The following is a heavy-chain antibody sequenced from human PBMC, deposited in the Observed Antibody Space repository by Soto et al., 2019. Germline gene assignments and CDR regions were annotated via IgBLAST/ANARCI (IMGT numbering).Heavy chain of an antibody. CDR1: GGSVSSGVYY. CDR2: IYYSGST. D-gene: IGHD6-13*01. Sequence: SETLSLTCTVSGGSVSSGVYYWSWIRQPPGKGLEWIGYIYYSGSTNYNPSLKSRVTISVDTSKNQFSLKLSSVTAADTAVYYCARAPGIAAAGQLDYWGQGTLVTVSS. J-gene: IGHJ4*02. V-gene: IGHV4-61*08. CDR3: ARAPGIAAAGQLDY.